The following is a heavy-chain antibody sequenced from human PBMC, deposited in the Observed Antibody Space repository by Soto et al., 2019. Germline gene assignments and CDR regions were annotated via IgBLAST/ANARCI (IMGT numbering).Heavy chain of an antibody. J-gene: IGHJ4*02. CDR1: GFTFSSYA. V-gene: IGHV3-23*01. D-gene: IGHD4-4*01. CDR2: ISGSGGST. CDR3: AKDSRYSNYPRIFVG. Sequence: PGGSLRLSCAASGFTFSSYAMSWVRQAPGKGLEWVSAISGSGGSTYYADSVKGRFTTSRDNSKNTLYLQMNSLRAEDTAVYYCAKDSRYSNYPRIFVGWGQGTLVTVSS.